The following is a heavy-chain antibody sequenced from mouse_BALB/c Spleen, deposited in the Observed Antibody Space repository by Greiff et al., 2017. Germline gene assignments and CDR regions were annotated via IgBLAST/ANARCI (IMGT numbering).Heavy chain of an antibody. CDR3: AREGYGYAMGY. V-gene: IGHV1S56*01. CDR1: GYTFTSYY. Sequence: VQLQESGPELVKPGASVRISCKASGYTFTSYYIHWVKQRPGQGLEWIGWIYPGNVNTKYNEKFKGKATLTADKSSSTAYMQLSSLTSEDSAVYFCAREGYGYAMGYWGQGTSVTVSS. D-gene: IGHD3-1*01. J-gene: IGHJ4*01. CDR2: IYPGNVNT.